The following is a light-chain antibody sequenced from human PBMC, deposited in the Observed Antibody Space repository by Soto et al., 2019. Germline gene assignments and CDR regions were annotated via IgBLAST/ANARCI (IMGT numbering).Light chain of an antibody. CDR3: AAWDSFLSSGV. J-gene: IGLJ3*02. V-gene: IGLV1-51*01. CDR2: DNN. CDR1: SSNIGINS. Sequence: QSVLTQPPSVSAAPGQKVTISCSGGSSNIGINSVSWYQQLPEAAPTLLIFDNNKRPSLIPDRFSASKSGASATLGITGLQAGDEAHYYCAAWDSFLSSGVFGGGTKVTVL.